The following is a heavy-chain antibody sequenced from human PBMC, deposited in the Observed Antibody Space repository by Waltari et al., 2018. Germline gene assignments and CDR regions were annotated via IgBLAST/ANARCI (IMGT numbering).Heavy chain of an antibody. J-gene: IGHJ4*02. Sequence: QLQLQESGPGLVKPSETLSLTCTVSGGSISSSSYYWGWIRQPPGKGLEWIGSIDYSGSTYYNPSLKSRVTISVDTSKNQFSRKLSSVTAADTAVYYCARGEMATISDFDYWGQGTLVTVSS. CDR1: GGSISSSSYY. CDR3: ARGEMATISDFDY. CDR2: IDYSGST. D-gene: IGHD5-12*01. V-gene: IGHV4-39*07.